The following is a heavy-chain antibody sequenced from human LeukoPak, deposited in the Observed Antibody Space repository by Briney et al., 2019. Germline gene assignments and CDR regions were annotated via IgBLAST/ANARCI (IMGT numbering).Heavy chain of an antibody. V-gene: IGHV3-9*01. D-gene: IGHD1-14*01. CDR1: GFTFEDYA. CDR2: ISWNSDSI. CDR3: ATENY. J-gene: IGHJ4*02. Sequence: GGSLRLSCAASGFTFEDYAMYWVRQPPGKGLEWVSGISWNSDSIDYVDSVKGRFTISRDNAKNSLYLQMNSLRNEDTAVYYCATENYWGQGTLVTVS.